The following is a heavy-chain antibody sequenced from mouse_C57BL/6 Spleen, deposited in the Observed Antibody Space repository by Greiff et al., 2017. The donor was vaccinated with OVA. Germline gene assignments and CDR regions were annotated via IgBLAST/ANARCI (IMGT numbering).Heavy chain of an antibody. D-gene: IGHD1-1*01. CDR3: VRTTVPSWFAY. Sequence: EVQLVESGGGLVQPKGSLKLSCAASGFSFNTYAMNWVRQAPGKGLEWVARIRSKSNNYATYYADSVKDRFTISRDDSESMLYLQMNNLKTEDTAMYYCVRTTVPSWFAYWGQGTLVTVSA. CDR2: IRSKSNNYAT. J-gene: IGHJ3*01. V-gene: IGHV10-1*01. CDR1: GFSFNTYA.